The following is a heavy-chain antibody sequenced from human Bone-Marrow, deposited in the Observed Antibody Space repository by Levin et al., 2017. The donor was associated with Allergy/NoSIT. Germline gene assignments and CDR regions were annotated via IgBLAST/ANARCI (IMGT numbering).Heavy chain of an antibody. J-gene: IGHJ6*02. CDR1: GGTFSSYA. CDR2: IIPIFGTA. CDR3: ARPQNCYSSSAHENGYGMDV. V-gene: IGHV1-69*13. Sequence: GASVKVSCKASGGTFSSYAISWVRQAPGQGLEWMGGIIPIFGTANYAQKFQGRVTITADESTSTAYMELSSLRSEDTAVYYCARPQNCYSSSAHENGYGMDVWGQGTTVTVSS. D-gene: IGHD6-6*01.